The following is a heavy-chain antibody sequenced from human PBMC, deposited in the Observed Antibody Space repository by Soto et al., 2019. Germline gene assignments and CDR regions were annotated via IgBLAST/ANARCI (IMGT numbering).Heavy chain of an antibody. J-gene: IGHJ5*02. CDR1: GFTVSSNY. Sequence: EVQLVESGGGLVQTGGSLRLSCAASGFTVSSNYMSWVRQAPGKGLEWVSVIYSGGGTYYSDSVKGRFTISRHNSKNTLYLQMNSLRPEDTDVYYCAGASYGSGSGVAWGQGTLVTVSS. CDR3: AGASYGSGSGVA. D-gene: IGHD3-10*01. V-gene: IGHV3-53*04. CDR2: IYSGGGT.